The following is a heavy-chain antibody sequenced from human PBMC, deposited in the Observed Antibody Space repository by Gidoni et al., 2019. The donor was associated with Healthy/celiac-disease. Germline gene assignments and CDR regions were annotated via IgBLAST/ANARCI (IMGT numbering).Heavy chain of an antibody. J-gene: IGHJ4*02. CDR1: GFTFSSYA. CDR2: ISYDESNK. V-gene: IGHV3-30-3*01. CDR3: ASARFPETY. Sequence: QVQLVESGGGVVQPGRSLRLSCAASGFTFSSYAMHWVRQAPGKGLEWVAVISYDESNKYYADSVKGRFTISRDNSKNTLYLQMNSLRAEDTAVYYCASARFPETYWGQGTLVTVSS. D-gene: IGHD3-3*01.